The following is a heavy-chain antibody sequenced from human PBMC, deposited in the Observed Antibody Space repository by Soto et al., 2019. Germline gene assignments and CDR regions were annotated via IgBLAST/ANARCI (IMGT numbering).Heavy chain of an antibody. D-gene: IGHD2-15*01. V-gene: IGHV3-15*01. Sequence: EVQLVESGGGLVKPGGSLRLSCAASGFTFSNAWMSWVRQAPGKGLEWVGRIKSKTDGGTTDYAAPVKGRFTISRDDSKNTLYLQMNSLKTEDTAVYYCARFSGGSYNTYYFYYGMDVWGQGTTVTVSS. CDR1: GFTFSNAW. CDR2: IKSKTDGGTT. CDR3: ARFSGGSYNTYYFYYGMDV. J-gene: IGHJ6*02.